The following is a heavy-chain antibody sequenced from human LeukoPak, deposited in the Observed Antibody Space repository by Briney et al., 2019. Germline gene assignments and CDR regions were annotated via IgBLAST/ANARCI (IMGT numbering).Heavy chain of an antibody. CDR2: ISYDGSNK. D-gene: IGHD3-10*01. CDR3: AKGPYGSGSYFDP. CDR1: GFTFSSYA. V-gene: IGHV3-30*04. J-gene: IGHJ4*02. Sequence: GGSLRLSCAASGFTFSSYAMHWVRQAPGKGLEWVAVISYDGSNKYYADSVKGRFTISRDNSKNTLYLQMNSLRAEDTAVYYCAKGPYGSGSYFDPWGQGILVTVSS.